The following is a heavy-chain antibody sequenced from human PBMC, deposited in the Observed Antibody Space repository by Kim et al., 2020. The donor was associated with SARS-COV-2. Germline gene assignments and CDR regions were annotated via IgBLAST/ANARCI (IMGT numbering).Heavy chain of an antibody. CDR1: GGSISSSSYY. CDR2: IYYSGST. Sequence: SETLSLTCTVSGGSISSSSYYWGWIRQPPGKGLEWIGSIYYSGSTYYNPSLKSRVTISVDTSKNQFSLKLSSVTAADTAVYYCARHISIGSYYEGHGGMDVWGQGTTVTVSS. V-gene: IGHV4-39*01. CDR3: ARHISIGSYYEGHGGMDV. D-gene: IGHD1-26*01. J-gene: IGHJ6*02.